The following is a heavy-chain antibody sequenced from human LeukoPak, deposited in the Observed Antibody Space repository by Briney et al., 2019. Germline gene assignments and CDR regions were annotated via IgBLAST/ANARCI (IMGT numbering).Heavy chain of an antibody. CDR1: GGTFSSYA. CDR3: ARAYYYDSKYYYYMDV. D-gene: IGHD3-22*01. J-gene: IGHJ6*03. CDR2: IIPIFGTA. V-gene: IGHV1-69*05. Sequence: SVKVSCKASGGTFSSYAISWVRQAPGHGLEWMGGIIPIFGTANYAQKFQGRVTITTDESTSTTYMELSSLRSEDTAVYYCARAYYYDSKYYYYMDVWGKGTTVTVSS.